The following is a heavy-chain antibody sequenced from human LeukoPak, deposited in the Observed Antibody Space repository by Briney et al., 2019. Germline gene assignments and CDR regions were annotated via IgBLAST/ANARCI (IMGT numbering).Heavy chain of an antibody. D-gene: IGHD2-15*01. CDR2: IYSGGST. V-gene: IGHV3-53*01. CDR1: GFTVSSNY. J-gene: IGHJ4*02. Sequence: GGSLRLSCAASGFTVSSNYMSWVRQAPGKGLEWVSVIYSGGSTYYADSVKGRFTISRDNSKNMLYLQMNSLRVEDTAAYYCAKGGGNRALDYWGQGTPVTVSS. CDR3: AKGGGNRALDY.